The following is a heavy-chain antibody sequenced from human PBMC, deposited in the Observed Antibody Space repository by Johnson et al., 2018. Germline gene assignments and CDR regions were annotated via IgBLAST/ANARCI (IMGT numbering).Heavy chain of an antibody. CDR1: RITFSNQF. J-gene: IGHJ6*04. CDR2: IKQDGSDE. CDR3: ANSITMIPQDV. D-gene: IGHD3-22*01. V-gene: IGHV3-7*01. Sequence: VQLVEAGGGLVQPGGSIRLSCAASRITFSNQFMSWVRQAPGKGLEWVANIKQDGSDEYYVDSVKGRFTISRENAKNSLYLQMDSLRAEDTAVYYCANSITMIPQDVWGKGTTVTVSS.